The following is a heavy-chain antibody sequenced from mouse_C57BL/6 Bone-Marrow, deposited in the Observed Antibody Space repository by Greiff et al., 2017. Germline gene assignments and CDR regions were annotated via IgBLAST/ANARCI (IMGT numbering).Heavy chain of an antibody. Sequence: EVMLVESGGDLVKPGGSLKLSCAASGFTFSSYGMSWVRQTPDKRLAWVATLSSGGSYTYYPDSVKGRFTISRDHAKNTLCRQMSRLTSEDTAMYYCAREGYAVDYWGQGTSVTVSS. V-gene: IGHV5-6*01. CDR1: GFTFSSYG. J-gene: IGHJ4*01. CDR3: AREGYAVDY. CDR2: LSSGGSYT.